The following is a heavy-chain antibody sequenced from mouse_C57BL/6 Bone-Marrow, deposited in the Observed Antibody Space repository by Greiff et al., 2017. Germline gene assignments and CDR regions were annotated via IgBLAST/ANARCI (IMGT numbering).Heavy chain of an antibody. V-gene: IGHV5-6*01. CDR1: GFTFSSYG. D-gene: IGHD1-1*01. J-gene: IGHJ3*01. CDR3: ARQDYGSSSFAY. Sequence: EVQLQQSGGDLVKPGGSLKLSCAASGFTFSSYGMSWVRQTPDKRLEWVATISSGGSYTYYPDSVKGRFTISRDNAKNTLYLQMSSLKSEDTAMYYCARQDYGSSSFAYWGQGTLVTVSA. CDR2: ISSGGSYT.